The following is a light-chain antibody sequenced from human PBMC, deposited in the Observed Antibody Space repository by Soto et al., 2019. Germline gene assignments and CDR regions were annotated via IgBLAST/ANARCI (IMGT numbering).Light chain of an antibody. V-gene: IGLV2-8*01. CDR1: SSDVGGYNY. Sequence: QSVLTQPPSASGSPGQSVTISCTGTSSDVGGYNYVSWYQQHPGKAPKLIIYEVSKRPSGVPDRFSGSKSGNTASLTVSGLKAEDEADYYCSSYAGSNNFVVFGGGTKLTVL. J-gene: IGLJ2*01. CDR3: SSYAGSNNFVV. CDR2: EVS.